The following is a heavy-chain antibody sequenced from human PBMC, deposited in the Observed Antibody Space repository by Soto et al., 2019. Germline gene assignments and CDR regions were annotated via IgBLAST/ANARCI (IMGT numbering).Heavy chain of an antibody. CDR2: ISSSSSYI. CDR1: GFTFSSYS. V-gene: IGHV3-21*01. D-gene: IGHD2-2*01. Sequence: EVQVVESGGGLVKPGGSLRLCCAASGFTFSSYSMNWVRQAPGKGLEWVSSISSSSSYIYYADSVKGRFTISRDNAKNSLYLQMNSLRAEDTAVYYCARVGGGYQLLHAFDIWGQGTMVTVSS. CDR3: ARVGGGYQLLHAFDI. J-gene: IGHJ3*02.